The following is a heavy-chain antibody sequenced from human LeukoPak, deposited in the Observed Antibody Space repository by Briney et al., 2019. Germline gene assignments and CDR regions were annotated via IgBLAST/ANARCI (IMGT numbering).Heavy chain of an antibody. J-gene: IGHJ6*02. CDR2: ISYDGSNK. CDR1: GFTFSSYG. CDR3: AKRQRPTYYYDSSGYGMDV. D-gene: IGHD3-22*01. V-gene: IGHV3-30*18. Sequence: GGSLRLSCAASGFTFSSYGMPWVRQAPGKGLEWVAVISYDGSNKYYADSVKGRFTISRDNPKNTLYLQMNSLRAEDTAVYYCAKRQRPTYYYDSSGYGMDVWGQGTTVTVSS.